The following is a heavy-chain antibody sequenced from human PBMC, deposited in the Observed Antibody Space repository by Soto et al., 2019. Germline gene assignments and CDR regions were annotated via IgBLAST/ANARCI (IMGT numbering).Heavy chain of an antibody. CDR3: ARHISWVNWFDP. J-gene: IGHJ5*02. CDR1: GGSIGTYY. V-gene: IGHV4-59*08. D-gene: IGHD1-20*01. Sequence: QVQLQESGPGLVKPSETLSLTCTVSGGSIGTYYWSWIRQPPGKGLEWIGYIYYSGSTNYNPSLRGRAAIALDTAKIHFSLKLSSVTAADTAVYYCARHISWVNWFDPWGQGTLVTVS. CDR2: IYYSGST.